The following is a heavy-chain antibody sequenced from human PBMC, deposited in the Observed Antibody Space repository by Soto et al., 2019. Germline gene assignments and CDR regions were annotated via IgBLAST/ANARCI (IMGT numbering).Heavy chain of an antibody. CDR2: ISANNGNT. CDR3: AREDSGCDIDY. V-gene: IGHV1-18*01. Sequence: EASVKVSCKASGYTFTSYGISWVRQAPGQGLEWMGWISANNGNTNYAQKFQGRVTITTDKSTSTAYMELSSLRSEDTAVYYCAREDSGCDIDYWGQGTLVTVSS. J-gene: IGHJ4*02. D-gene: IGHD5-12*01. CDR1: GYTFTSYG.